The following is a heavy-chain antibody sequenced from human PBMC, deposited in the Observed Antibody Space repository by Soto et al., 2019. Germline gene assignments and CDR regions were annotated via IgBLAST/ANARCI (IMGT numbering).Heavy chain of an antibody. D-gene: IGHD3-22*01. V-gene: IGHV4-31*03. CDR3: ARALGAWYYYDSSGYYYDY. CDR2: IYYSGST. Sequence: PSETLSLTCTVSGGSISSGGYYWSWIRQHPGKGLEWIGYIYYSGSTYYNPSLKSRVTISVDTSKNQFSLKLSSVTAADTAVYYCARALGAWYYYDSSGYYYDYWGQGTLVTVSS. J-gene: IGHJ4*02. CDR1: GGSISSGGYY.